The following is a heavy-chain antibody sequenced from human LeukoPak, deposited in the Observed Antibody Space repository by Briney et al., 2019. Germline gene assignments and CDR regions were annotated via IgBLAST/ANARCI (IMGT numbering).Heavy chain of an antibody. D-gene: IGHD2/OR15-2a*01. CDR2: IWYDGSNK. CDR1: GFTFSSYW. V-gene: IGHV3-33*08. CDR3: AREGPRGNSQFDY. J-gene: IGHJ4*02. Sequence: GGSLRLSCAASGFTFSSYWMSWVRQAPGKGLEWVALIWYDGSNKYYADSVKGRLTISRDNSKNTLYLQMNSLRAEDTAIYYCAREGPRGNSQFDYWGQGTLVTVSS.